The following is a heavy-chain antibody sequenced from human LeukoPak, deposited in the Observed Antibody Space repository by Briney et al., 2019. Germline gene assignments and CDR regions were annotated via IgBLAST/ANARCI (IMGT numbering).Heavy chain of an antibody. CDR3: ARGSTAAAGTGY. J-gene: IGHJ4*02. Sequence: GGSLRLSCAASGFTFSSYSMNWVRQAPGKGLEWVSVIYRDGSTYYADSVKGRFTISRDNFKNTLYLQMSSLRAEDTALYYCARGSTAAAGTGYWGQGTLVTVSS. V-gene: IGHV3-66*01. D-gene: IGHD6-13*01. CDR1: GFTFSSYS. CDR2: IYRDGST.